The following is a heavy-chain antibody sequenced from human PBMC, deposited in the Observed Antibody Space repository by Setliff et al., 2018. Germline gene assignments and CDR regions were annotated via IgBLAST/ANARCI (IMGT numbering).Heavy chain of an antibody. V-gene: IGHV4-61*02. J-gene: IGHJ4*02. Sequence: SETLSLTCTVSGGSMSSGPNYWSWIRQPAGRGLEWVGRVYSSVYSSGITSYNPSLKSRVTISMDTSKNQFSLGLTSVTAADTALYFCARVRNDYPYYIDSWGQGTLVTVSS. CDR2: VYSSVYSSGIT. CDR3: ARVRNDYPYYIDS. D-gene: IGHD4-17*01. CDR1: GGSMSSGPNY.